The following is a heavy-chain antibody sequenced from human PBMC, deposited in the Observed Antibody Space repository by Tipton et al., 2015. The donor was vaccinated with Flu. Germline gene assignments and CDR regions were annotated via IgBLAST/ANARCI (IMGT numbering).Heavy chain of an antibody. CDR2: IFHGGST. J-gene: IGHJ4*02. D-gene: IGHD5-24*01. CDR1: GYSISSGYY. Sequence: LRLSCTVSGYSISSGYYWGWIRQPPGKGLEWIGSIFHGGSTYYNPSLKSRVTISVDTSKNQFSLKLSSVTAADTAVYYCARGDGYNFDYWGQGTLVTVSS. CDR3: ARGDGYNFDY. V-gene: IGHV4-38-2*02.